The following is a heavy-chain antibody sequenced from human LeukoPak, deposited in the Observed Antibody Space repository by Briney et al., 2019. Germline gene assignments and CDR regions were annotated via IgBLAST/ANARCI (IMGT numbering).Heavy chain of an antibody. V-gene: IGHV3-21*01. Sequence: KPGGSLRLSCAASGFTFSSYSMNWVRQAPGKGLEWVSSISSSSSYIYYADSVKGRFTISRDNAKNSLYLQMNSLRAEDTAVYYCARRGSVLLWFGELEHWGQGTLVTVSS. CDR3: ARRGSVLLWFGELEH. D-gene: IGHD3-10*01. CDR2: ISSSSSYI. CDR1: GFTFSSYS. J-gene: IGHJ1*01.